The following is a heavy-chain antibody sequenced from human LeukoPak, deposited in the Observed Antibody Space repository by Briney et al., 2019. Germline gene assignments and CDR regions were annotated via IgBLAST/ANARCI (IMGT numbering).Heavy chain of an antibody. J-gene: IGHJ4*02. V-gene: IGHV3-33*01. CDR2: IWYDGSNK. Sequence: GRSLRLSCAASGFTFSRQGMHWVRQAPGKGLEWVAVIWYDGSNKYYADSVKGRFTISRDNSKNALYLQMNSLRAEDTAVYYRARDAYGSGSLDYWGQGTLVTVSS. D-gene: IGHD3-10*01. CDR1: GFTFSRQG. CDR3: ARDAYGSGSLDY.